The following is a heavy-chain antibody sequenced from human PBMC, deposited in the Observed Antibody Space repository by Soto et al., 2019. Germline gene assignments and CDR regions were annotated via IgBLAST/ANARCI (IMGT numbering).Heavy chain of an antibody. Sequence: QVQLVQSGAEVKKPGSSVKVSCKASGGTFSSYAISWVRQAPGQGVEWMGGIIPIFGTANYAQKFQGRVTITADASTSTAYMELSSLRSDDTAVYYCAREGRRTQGSWFDPWGQGTLVTVSS. CDR3: AREGRRTQGSWFDP. CDR1: GGTFSSYA. V-gene: IGHV1-69*01. J-gene: IGHJ5*02. D-gene: IGHD1-26*01. CDR2: IIPIFGTA.